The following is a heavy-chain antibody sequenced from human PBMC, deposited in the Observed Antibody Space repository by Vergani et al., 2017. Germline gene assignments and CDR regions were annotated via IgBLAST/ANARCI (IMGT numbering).Heavy chain of an antibody. CDR1: GFSFGNYA. D-gene: IGHD2-15*01. CDR3: ARGGKGIIMVVPSTHL. J-gene: IGHJ4*02. Sequence: QVKLEESGGGVVQPGRSLRLSCAASGFSFGNYAMHWVRQAPGKGLEWVGVISYDGTKKKYADSVNGRFTISRDNSKKMMSLQMNSLRVEDTAVYYCARGGKGIIMVVPSTHLWGQGTQVSVSS. V-gene: IGHV3-30-3*01. CDR2: ISYDGTKK.